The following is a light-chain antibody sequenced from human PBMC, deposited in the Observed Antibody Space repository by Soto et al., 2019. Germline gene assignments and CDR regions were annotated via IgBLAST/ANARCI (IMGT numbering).Light chain of an antibody. V-gene: IGKV1-8*01. J-gene: IGKJ1*01. CDR2: AAS. CDR3: QQYQSYPWT. CDR1: QGISSY. Sequence: AIRMTQSPSAFSASTGDRVTITCRASQGISSYLAWYQQKPGKAPKLLIYAASTLQSGVPSRFSGSGSGTDFTLTISCLQSEDSATYYCQQYQSYPWTFGQGTKVDIK.